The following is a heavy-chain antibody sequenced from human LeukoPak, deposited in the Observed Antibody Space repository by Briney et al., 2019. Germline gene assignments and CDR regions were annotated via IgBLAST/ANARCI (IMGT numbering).Heavy chain of an antibody. D-gene: IGHD3-22*01. CDR1: GGSISSGSYY. CDR2: IYTSGST. V-gene: IGHV4-61*02. CDR3: ARDPGDYDSSGLLDY. J-gene: IGHJ4*02. Sequence: SETLSLTCTVSGGSISSGSYYWSWIRQPAGKGLEWIGRIYTSGSTNYNPSVKSRVTISVDTSKNQFSLKLSSVTAADTAVYYCARDPGDYDSSGLLDYWGQGTLVTVSS.